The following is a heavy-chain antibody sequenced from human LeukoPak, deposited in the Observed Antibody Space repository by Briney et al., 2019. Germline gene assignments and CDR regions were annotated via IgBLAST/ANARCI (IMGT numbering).Heavy chain of an antibody. CDR1: GDSISNYY. Sequence: PSETLSLTCTVSGDSISNYYWSWLRQPPGKGLEWIGYIYYSGTTNYNPSLKSRVAISVDTSKNQFSLNLSSVTAADTAVYFCVRGKGDDTKASSERFDYWGQGTLVTVSS. D-gene: IGHD2-8*01. CDR2: IYYSGTT. J-gene: IGHJ4*02. CDR3: VRGKGDDTKASSERFDY. V-gene: IGHV4-59*01.